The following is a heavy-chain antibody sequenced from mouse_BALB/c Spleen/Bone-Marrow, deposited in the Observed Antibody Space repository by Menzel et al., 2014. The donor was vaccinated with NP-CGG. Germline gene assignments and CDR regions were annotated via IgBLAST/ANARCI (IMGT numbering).Heavy chain of an antibody. CDR2: ISSGGSYT. CDR3: TRRGIWDGRDAVYY. D-gene: IGHD4-1*01. V-gene: IGHV5-6*01. Sequence: VHVKQSGGDSVKPGGSLKLSCAASGFTFSSYGMSWVRQTPDKRLEWVATISSGGSYTYYPDSVKGRFTISRDNAKSTLYLQMISLKSEDTAIYYCTRRGIWDGRDAVYYWGQGTSVTASS. J-gene: IGHJ4*01. CDR1: GFTFSSYG.